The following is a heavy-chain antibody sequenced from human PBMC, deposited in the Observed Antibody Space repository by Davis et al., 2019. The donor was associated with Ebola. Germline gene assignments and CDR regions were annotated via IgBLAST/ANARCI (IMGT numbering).Heavy chain of an antibody. CDR2: INHSGST. J-gene: IGHJ6*02. CDR3: ARCPYYYGSGHYYYYYGMDV. V-gene: IGHV4-34*01. Sequence: GSLRLSCAVYGGSFSGYYWSWIRQPPGKGLEWIGEINHSGSTNYNPSLKSRVTISVDTSKNQFSLKLSSVTAADTAVYYCARCPYYYGSGHYYYYYGMDVWGQGTTVTVSS. D-gene: IGHD3-10*01. CDR1: GGSFSGYY.